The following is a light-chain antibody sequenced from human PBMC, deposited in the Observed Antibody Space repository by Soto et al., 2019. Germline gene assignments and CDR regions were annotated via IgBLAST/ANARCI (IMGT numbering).Light chain of an antibody. CDR1: ESVTSS. CDR3: QQYNIGPRWT. V-gene: IGKV3-15*01. Sequence: DIVMTLSPATLSVPPGNRATLSCRASESVTSSLAWYQQKPGQPPRLLIYAASTRATDVPARFSGGGSETEFTLTICCLQSEDFAGYFCQQYNIGPRWTFGQGTKVDI. CDR2: AAS. J-gene: IGKJ1*01.